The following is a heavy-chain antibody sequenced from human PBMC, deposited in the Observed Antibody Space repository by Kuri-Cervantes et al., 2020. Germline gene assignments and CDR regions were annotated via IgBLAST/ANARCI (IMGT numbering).Heavy chain of an antibody. J-gene: IGHJ4*02. CDR1: TYIFTNYD. D-gene: IGHD3-10*01. CDR2: ISAYNGNT. CDR3: AREGQMVRGRIDY. Sequence: ASVKVSCKASTYIFTNYDITWVRQATGQGLEWMGWISAYNGNTNYAQKLQGRVTMTTDTSTSTAYMELRSLRSDDTAMYYCAREGQMVRGRIDYWGQGTLVTVSS. V-gene: IGHV1-18*01.